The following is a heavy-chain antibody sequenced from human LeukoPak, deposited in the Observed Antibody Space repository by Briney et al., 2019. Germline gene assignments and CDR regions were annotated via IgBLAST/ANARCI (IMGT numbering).Heavy chain of an antibody. J-gene: IGHJ4*02. D-gene: IGHD6-13*01. CDR3: ARDTLAAALGY. Sequence: PGGSLRLSCAASGFTVSSNYMSWVRQAPGKGLEWVSVIYSGGSTYYADSVKGRFTISRDNSKNTPYLQMNSLRAEDTAVYYCARDTLAAALGYWGQGTLVTVSS. CDR2: IYSGGST. CDR1: GFTVSSNY. V-gene: IGHV3-53*01.